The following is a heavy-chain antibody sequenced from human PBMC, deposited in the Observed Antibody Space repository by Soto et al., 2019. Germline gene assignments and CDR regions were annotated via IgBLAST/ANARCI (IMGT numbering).Heavy chain of an antibody. CDR2: INHSGST. J-gene: IGHJ4*02. V-gene: IGHV4-34*01. CDR3: ARMPAYCGGDCYADRFDY. Sequence: PSETLSLTCAVYGGSFSGYYWSWIRQPPGKGLEWIGEINHSGSTNYNPSLKSRVTISVDTSKNQFSLKLSSVTAADTAVYYCARMPAYCGGDCYADRFDYWGQGTLVTVSS. D-gene: IGHD2-21*02. CDR1: GGSFSGYY.